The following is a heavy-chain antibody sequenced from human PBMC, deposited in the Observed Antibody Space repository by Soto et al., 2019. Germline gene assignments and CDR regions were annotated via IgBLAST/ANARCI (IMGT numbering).Heavy chain of an antibody. V-gene: IGHV3-33*06. CDR1: GFTFSSYG. J-gene: IGHJ6*02. D-gene: IGHD6-13*01. CDR2: IWYDGSNK. CDR3: AKPGIAAAGTSVYYYYGMDV. Sequence: QVQLVESGGGVVQPGRSLRLSCAASGFTFSSYGMHWVRQAPGKGLEWVAVIWYDGSNKYYADSVKGRFTISRDNSKNTLYLQMNSLGAEDTAVYYCAKPGIAAAGTSVYYYYGMDVWGQGTTVTVSS.